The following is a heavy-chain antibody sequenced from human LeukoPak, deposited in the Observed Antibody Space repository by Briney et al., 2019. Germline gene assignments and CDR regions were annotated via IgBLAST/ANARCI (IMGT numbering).Heavy chain of an antibody. Sequence: GGSLRLSCAASGFVFSNYDMHWVRHSTRKGLEWVAHILVAGDTQYADSVKGRFTISRDNSKSSVFLKMNNLIDGDTAVYYCIRDRLGERTFEIWGQGTMVSVSS. J-gene: IGHJ3*02. CDR2: ILVAGDT. CDR3: IRDRLGERTFEI. CDR1: GFVFSNYD. V-gene: IGHV3-13*01. D-gene: IGHD3-10*01.